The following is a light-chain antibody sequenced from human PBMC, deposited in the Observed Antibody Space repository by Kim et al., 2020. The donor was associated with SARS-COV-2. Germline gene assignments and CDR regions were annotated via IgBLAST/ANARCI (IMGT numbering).Light chain of an antibody. CDR2: KVS. V-gene: IGLV2-14*01. CDR1: TSDIGAYNY. J-gene: IGLJ1*01. CDR3: SSYTSSSTYV. Sequence: QSALTQPASVSGSPGRSIAISCTGTTSDIGAYNYVSWYQQHPGKAPKLMIYKVSQRPSGVSNRFSGSKSGNTASLTISGLQAEDEADYYCSSYTSSSTYVFGSGTKVTVL.